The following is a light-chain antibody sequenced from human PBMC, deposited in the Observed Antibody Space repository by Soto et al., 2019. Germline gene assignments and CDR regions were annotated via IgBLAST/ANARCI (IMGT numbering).Light chain of an antibody. V-gene: IGKV3-20*01. CDR3: QQYGSSPPWT. Sequence: EIVLTQSPGTLSLSPGERATLSCRASQSVSSNYLAWYQQKPGQAPRLLIYGASSRATGIPGRFSGSGSGTDFTLTISRLEPEDFAVYYCQQYGSSPPWTFGQGTKVDI. CDR1: QSVSSNY. CDR2: GAS. J-gene: IGKJ1*01.